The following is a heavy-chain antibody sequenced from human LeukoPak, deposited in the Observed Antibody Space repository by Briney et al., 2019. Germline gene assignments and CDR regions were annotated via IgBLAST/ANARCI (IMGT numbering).Heavy chain of an antibody. CDR1: GFTFSSYG. CDR2: IRYDGSNK. D-gene: IGHD3-9*01. J-gene: IGHJ4*02. V-gene: IGHV3-30*02. Sequence: WGGLSLSCAASGFTFSSYGMRWVRQAPGKGLEWVAFIRYDGSNKFYAYSMKRLLTISRDNSNKTLCMQMNIERAEQHALYFCAKDWYLDWLSTWDYWGKGPLVPVS. CDR3: AKDWYLDWLSTWDY.